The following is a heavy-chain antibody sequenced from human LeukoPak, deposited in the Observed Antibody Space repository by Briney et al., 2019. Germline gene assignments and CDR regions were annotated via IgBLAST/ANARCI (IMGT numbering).Heavy chain of an antibody. V-gene: IGHV3-21*01. CDR3: ARDPPDNWNYLFDY. CDR1: GFTFSSYS. Sequence: PGGSLRLSCAASGFTFSSYSMNWVRQAPGKGLEWVSSISSSSSYIYYADSVKGRFTISRDNAKNSLYLQMNSLRAEDTAVYYCARDPPDNWNYLFDYWGREPWSPSPQ. D-gene: IGHD1-7*01. J-gene: IGHJ4*02. CDR2: ISSSSSYI.